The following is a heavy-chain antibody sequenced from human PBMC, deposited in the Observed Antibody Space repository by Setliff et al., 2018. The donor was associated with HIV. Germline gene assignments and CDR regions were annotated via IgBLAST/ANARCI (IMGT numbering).Heavy chain of an antibody. CDR3: ERASGYASSWYTSY. Sequence: ASVKVSCKASGYTFTAYYIHWVRKAPGQGPEWMGWINPKNGDAYYGQNFRGRITVTRDTSITTVYMELSSLRSDDTAVYYCERASGYASSWYTSYRGQGALVTVSS. J-gene: IGHJ4*02. D-gene: IGHD6-13*01. CDR2: INPKNGDA. CDR1: GYTFTAYY. V-gene: IGHV1-2*02.